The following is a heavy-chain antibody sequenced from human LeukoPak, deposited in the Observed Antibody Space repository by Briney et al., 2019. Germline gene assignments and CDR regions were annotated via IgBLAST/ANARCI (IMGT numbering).Heavy chain of an antibody. CDR2: ISWNSGSI. CDR1: GFTFDDYA. CDR3: AKDRNRYCSSTSCYPFDY. J-gene: IGHJ4*02. D-gene: IGHD2-2*01. Sequence: TGGSLRLSCAASGFTFDDYAMHWVRQAPGKGLEWVSGISWNSGSIGYADSVKGRFTISRDNAKNSLYLQMNSLRAEDMALYYCAKDRNRYCSSTSCYPFDYWGQGTLVTVSS. V-gene: IGHV3-9*03.